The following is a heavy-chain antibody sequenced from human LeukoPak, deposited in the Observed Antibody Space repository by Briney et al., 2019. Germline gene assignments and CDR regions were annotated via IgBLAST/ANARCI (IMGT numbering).Heavy chain of an antibody. CDR1: GGSISSYY. D-gene: IGHD6-19*01. J-gene: IGHJ4*02. CDR3: ARAFSSGWYPYSIGGLWFDY. Sequence: PSETLSLTCTVSGGSISSYYWSWIRQPPGKGREWIGYIYYTGSTNYNPSLKSRVTISVDTSKNQFSLKLSSVTAADMAVYYCARAFSSGWYPYSIGGLWFDYWGQGTLVTVSS. V-gene: IGHV4-59*01. CDR2: IYYTGST.